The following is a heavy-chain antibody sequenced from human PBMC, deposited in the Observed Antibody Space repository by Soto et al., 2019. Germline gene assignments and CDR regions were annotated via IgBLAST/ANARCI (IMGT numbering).Heavy chain of an antibody. CDR2: IIPIFGTA. CDR1: GGTFSSYA. D-gene: IGHD3-22*01. CDR3: ARVSAYYDSSGYQYYFDY. Sequence: SVKVSCKASGGTFSSYAISWVRQAPGQGLEWMGGIIPIFGTANYAQKFQGRVTITADESTSTAYMELSSLRSEDTAVYYCARVSAYYDSSGYQYYFDYWGQGTLVTVSS. V-gene: IGHV1-69*13. J-gene: IGHJ4*02.